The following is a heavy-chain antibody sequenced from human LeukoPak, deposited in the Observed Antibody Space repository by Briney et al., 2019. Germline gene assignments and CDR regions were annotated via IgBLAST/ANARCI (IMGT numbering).Heavy chain of an antibody. CDR3: ARERISLRYFDWLPRPYYYYYGMDV. D-gene: IGHD3-9*01. CDR1: GFTFSSYE. J-gene: IGHJ6*02. Sequence: GGSLRLSCAASGFTFSSYEVNWVRQAPGKGLEWVSYISSSGSTIYYADSVKGRFTISRDNAKNSLYLQMNSLRAEDTAVYYCARERISLRYFDWLPRPYYYYYGMDVWGQGTTVTVSS. V-gene: IGHV3-48*03. CDR2: ISSSGSTI.